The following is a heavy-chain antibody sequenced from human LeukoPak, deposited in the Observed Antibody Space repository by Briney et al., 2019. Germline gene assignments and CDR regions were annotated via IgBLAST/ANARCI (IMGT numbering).Heavy chain of an antibody. CDR2: IIASSGST. Sequence: GGSLRLSCVASGFIFSNYAMSWVRQAPGKGLEWVSVIIASSGSTFYADSVKGRFTISRDKSTNTLYLQMNSLRAEDTAVYYCAKGGYDYVEIGYFDYWGQGTLVTVSS. J-gene: IGHJ4*02. V-gene: IGHV3-23*01. CDR3: AKGGYDYVEIGYFDY. D-gene: IGHD5-12*01. CDR1: GFIFSNYA.